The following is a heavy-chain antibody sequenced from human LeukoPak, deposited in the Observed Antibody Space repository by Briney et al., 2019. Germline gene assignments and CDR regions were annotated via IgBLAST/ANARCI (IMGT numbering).Heavy chain of an antibody. CDR3: AKDRGSGYHYFDY. CDR1: GFTFSSYA. V-gene: IGHV3-23*01. Sequence: PGRSLRLSCPVSGFTFSSYAMRWVRQAPGRGLEWGSVISTSGESAYYADSVKGRFTISRENSKNTLYLQMNSLRAEDTAVYYCAKDRGSGYHYFDYWGQGTLVTVSS. J-gene: IGHJ4*02. CDR2: ISTSGESA. D-gene: IGHD3-22*01.